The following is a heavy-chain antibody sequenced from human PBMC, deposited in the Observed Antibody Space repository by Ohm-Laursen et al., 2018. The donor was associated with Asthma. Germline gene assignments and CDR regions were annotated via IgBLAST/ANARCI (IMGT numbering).Heavy chain of an antibody. D-gene: IGHD3-22*01. CDR2: ISYDGSNK. V-gene: IGHV3-30*18. Sequence: SLRLSCAASGFTFSSYGMHWVRQAPGKGLEWVAVISYDGSNKYYADSVKGQFTISRDNSKNTLYLQMNSLRAEDTAVYYCAKDPARLYYYDSSGYYYPDYWGQGTLVTVSS. J-gene: IGHJ4*02. CDR3: AKDPARLYYYDSSGYYYPDY. CDR1: GFTFSSYG.